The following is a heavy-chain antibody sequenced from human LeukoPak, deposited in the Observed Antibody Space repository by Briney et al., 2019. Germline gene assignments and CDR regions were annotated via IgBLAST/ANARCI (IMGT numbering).Heavy chain of an antibody. CDR2: ISGSGGYT. Sequence: PGGSLRLSCAASGFTFNNYAMSWVRQAPGKGLEWVSAISGSGGYTFYAGSVKGHFTISRDNSKNSLYLQMNGLRAEDTAVYYCARVGRAMTAAGFGAFDIWGQGTMVTVSS. V-gene: IGHV3-23*01. CDR3: ARVGRAMTAAGFGAFDI. CDR1: GFTFNNYA. D-gene: IGHD6-13*01. J-gene: IGHJ3*02.